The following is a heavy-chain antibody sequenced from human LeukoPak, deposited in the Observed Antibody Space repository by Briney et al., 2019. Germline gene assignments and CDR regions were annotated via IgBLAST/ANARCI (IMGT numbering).Heavy chain of an antibody. Sequence: GGSLRLSCAASGFTVSSNYMSWVRQAPGKGLEWVSVIYSGGSTYYADSVKGRFTISRDNSKNTLYLQMNSLRAEDTAVYYCARADSSDWYYFDYWGQGTLVTVSS. V-gene: IGHV3-53*01. J-gene: IGHJ4*02. CDR1: GFTVSSNY. CDR3: ARADSSDWYYFDY. D-gene: IGHD6-19*01. CDR2: IYSGGST.